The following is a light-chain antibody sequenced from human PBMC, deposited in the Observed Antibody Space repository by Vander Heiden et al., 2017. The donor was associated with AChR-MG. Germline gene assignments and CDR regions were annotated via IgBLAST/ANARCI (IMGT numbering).Light chain of an antibody. Sequence: QSALTQPASVSGSPGQSITIPCTGTSSDVGGYNYVSCYQQHPGKAPKLIIYDVSIRPSGVSDRFSGSKSGNTASLTVSGLQAEDEADYYCSSYTSSTTVVFGGGTKVTVL. V-gene: IGLV2-14*03. J-gene: IGLJ2*01. CDR2: DVS. CDR3: SSYTSSTTVV. CDR1: SSDVGGYNY.